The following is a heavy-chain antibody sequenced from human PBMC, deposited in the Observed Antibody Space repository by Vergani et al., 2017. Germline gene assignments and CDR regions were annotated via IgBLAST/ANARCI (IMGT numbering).Heavy chain of an antibody. Sequence: QLQLQESGPGLVKPSETLSLTCTVSGGSISSSSYYWGWIRQPPGKGLEWIGSIYYSGSTYYNQSLKSRVTISVDTSKNQFSLKLSSVTAADTAVYYCARGTVAASPNWFDPWGQGTLVTVSS. CDR2: IYYSGST. CDR3: ARGTVAASPNWFDP. V-gene: IGHV4-39*01. D-gene: IGHD6-19*01. CDR1: GGSISSSSYY. J-gene: IGHJ5*02.